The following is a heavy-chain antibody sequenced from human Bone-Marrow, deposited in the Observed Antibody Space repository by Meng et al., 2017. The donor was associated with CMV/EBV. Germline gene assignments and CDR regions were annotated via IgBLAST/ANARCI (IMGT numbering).Heavy chain of an antibody. J-gene: IGHJ5*02. CDR3: ARGGSTSRGLDP. V-gene: IGHV3-53*01. CDR2: IYSGGST. D-gene: IGHD2-2*01. Sequence: GESLKISCAASGFTFSSYAMSWVRQAPGKGLEWVSVIYSGGSTYYADSVKGRFTISRDNSKNTLYLQMNSLRAEDTAVYYCARGGSTSRGLDPWGQGTLVTVSS. CDR1: GFTFSSYA.